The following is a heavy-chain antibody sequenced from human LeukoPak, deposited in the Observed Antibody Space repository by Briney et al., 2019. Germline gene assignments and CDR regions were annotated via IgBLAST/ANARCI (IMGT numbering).Heavy chain of an antibody. CDR3: ARASGYDSSAYYYYYGMDV. D-gene: IGHD3-22*01. CDR2: IYTSGST. CDR1: GGSFSGYY. Sequence: SETLSLTCAVYGGSFSGYYWSWIRQPAGKGLEWIGRIYTSGSTNYNPSLKSRVTMSVDTSKNQFSLKLSSVTAADTAVYYCARASGYDSSAYYYYYGMDVWGQGTTVTVSS. V-gene: IGHV4-59*10. J-gene: IGHJ6*02.